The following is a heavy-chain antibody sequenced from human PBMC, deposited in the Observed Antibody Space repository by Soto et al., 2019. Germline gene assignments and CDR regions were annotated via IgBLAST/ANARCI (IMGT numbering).Heavy chain of an antibody. D-gene: IGHD3-22*01. J-gene: IGHJ3*02. CDR2: IYYSGST. V-gene: IGHV4-31*03. Sequence: PSETLSLTCTVSGGSISSGGYYWSWIRQHPGKGLEWIGYIYYSGSTHYNPSLKSRVTISVDTSKNQFSLKLSSVTAADTAVYYCARAGDSSGFQKAGAFDIWCQAAMVTV. CDR3: ARAGDSSGFQKAGAFDI. CDR1: GGSISSGGYY.